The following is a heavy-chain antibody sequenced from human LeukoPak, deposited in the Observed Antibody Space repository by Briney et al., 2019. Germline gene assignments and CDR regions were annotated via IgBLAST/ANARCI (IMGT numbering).Heavy chain of an antibody. D-gene: IGHD6-19*01. CDR2: IYYSGST. CDR3: ASIPTYSSGWYIDY. V-gene: IGHV4-59*08. Sequence: SETLSLTCTVSGGSISSYYWSWIRQPPEKGLEWIGYIYYSGSTNYNPSLKSRVTISVDTSKNQFSLKLSSVTAADTAVYYCASIPTYSSGWYIDYWGQGTLVTVSS. J-gene: IGHJ4*02. CDR1: GGSISSYY.